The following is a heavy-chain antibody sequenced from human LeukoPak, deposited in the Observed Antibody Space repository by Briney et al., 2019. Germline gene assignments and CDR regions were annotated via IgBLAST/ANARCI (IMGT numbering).Heavy chain of an antibody. V-gene: IGHV1-18*01. J-gene: IGHJ6*03. Sequence: ASVKVSCKASGYTFTSYGISWVRQAPGQGLERMGWISAYNGNTNYAQKLQGRVTMTTDTSTSTAYMELRSLRSDDTAVYYCARVHYDFWSGHTQGLLYYYYYMDVWGKGTTVTVSS. D-gene: IGHD3-3*01. CDR1: GYTFTSYG. CDR3: ARVHYDFWSGHTQGLLYYYYYMDV. CDR2: ISAYNGNT.